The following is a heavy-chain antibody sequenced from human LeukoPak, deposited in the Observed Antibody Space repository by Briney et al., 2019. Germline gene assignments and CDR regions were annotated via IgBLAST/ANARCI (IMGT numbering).Heavy chain of an antibody. D-gene: IGHD2-21*01. CDR3: ARDRTASDC. CDR1: GFTFSNYW. V-gene: IGHV3-74*01. Sequence: GGSLRLSCAASGFTFSNYWMYWVRQASGKGLVWVSQIISDGSRTYYADPVKGRFTISRDNAKNTLYLQMNSLRAEDTAVYYCARDRTASDCWGQGTLVTVSS. J-gene: IGHJ4*02. CDR2: IISDGSRT.